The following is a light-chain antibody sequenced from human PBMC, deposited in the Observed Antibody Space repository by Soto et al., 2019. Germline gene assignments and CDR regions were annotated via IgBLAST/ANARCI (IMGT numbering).Light chain of an antibody. CDR2: AAS. CDR3: QQSYNTPYT. Sequence: DIQMTQSPSSLSASVGDRVTITCRASQSISSYLNWYQQKPGKAPKLLIYAASSLQSGVPSRFSGSGSGIDFTLTISSLQPEDFATYYCQQSYNTPYTFGQGTKLEIK. V-gene: IGKV1-39*01. J-gene: IGKJ2*01. CDR1: QSISSY.